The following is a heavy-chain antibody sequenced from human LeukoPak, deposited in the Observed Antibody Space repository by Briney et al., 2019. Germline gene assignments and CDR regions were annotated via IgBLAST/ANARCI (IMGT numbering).Heavy chain of an antibody. CDR2: ISFDGANK. D-gene: IGHD6-6*01. CDR3: AREGSIPEYDSSPFFDY. CDR1: GFAFNNFG. V-gene: IGHV3-30*05. J-gene: IGHJ4*02. Sequence: GGSLRLSCAASGFAFNNFGMRWVRQAPGKGLEWVAVISFDGANKHYADSVRGRFSISRDNSKNTLYLQMNSLTTEDKAVYYCAREGSIPEYDSSPFFDYWGQGTLVTVSA.